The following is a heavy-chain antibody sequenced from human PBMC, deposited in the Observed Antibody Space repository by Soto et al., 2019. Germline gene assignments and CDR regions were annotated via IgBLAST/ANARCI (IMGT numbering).Heavy chain of an antibody. D-gene: IGHD3-3*01. Sequence: QVQLQQSGPGLVQPSQTLSLTCAISGDSVSSTSAAWSWIRQSPSRGLEWLGRTYYRSKWYSDYAVSVKSRITITPDTSKNQLSLQLTSVTPEDTAVYYCARGSYYGGWVWGQGTLVTVSS. CDR3: ARGSYYGGWV. J-gene: IGHJ4*02. CDR1: GDSVSSTSAA. CDR2: TYYRSKWYS. V-gene: IGHV6-1*01.